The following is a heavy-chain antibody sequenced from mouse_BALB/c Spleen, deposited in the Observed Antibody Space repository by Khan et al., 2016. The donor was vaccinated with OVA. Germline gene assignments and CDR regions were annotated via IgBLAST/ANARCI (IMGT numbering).Heavy chain of an antibody. CDR3: ARISSYWYSDV. V-gene: IGHV9-1*02. CDR1: GYTFTNYG. CDR2: INTYTGEP. Sequence: QVQLKQSGPELKKPGETVKISCKASGYTFTNYGMNWVKQAPGKGLKWTGWINTYTGEPTYADDFKGRFVFSLETSASTAYLQISNLKNEDMTTYFCARISSYWYSDVWGAGTTVTVSS. J-gene: IGHJ1*01. D-gene: IGHD6-2*01.